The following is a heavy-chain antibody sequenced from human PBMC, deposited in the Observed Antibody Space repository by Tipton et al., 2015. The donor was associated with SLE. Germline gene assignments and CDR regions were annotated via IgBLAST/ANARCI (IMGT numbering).Heavy chain of an antibody. CDR2: ISYDGSNK. CDR3: ARDLATALDYYYYYMDV. J-gene: IGHJ6*03. V-gene: IGHV3-30-3*01. CDR1: GFTFSSYA. Sequence: SLRLSCAASGFTFSSYAMHWVRQAPGKGLEWVAVISYDGSNKYYADSVKGRFTISRDNSKNTLYLQMNSLRAEDTAVYYCARDLATALDYYYYYMDVWGKGTTVTVSS.